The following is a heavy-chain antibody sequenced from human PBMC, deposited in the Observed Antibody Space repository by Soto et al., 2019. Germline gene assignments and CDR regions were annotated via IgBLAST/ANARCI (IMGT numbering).Heavy chain of an antibody. CDR1: GFSFYSYA. CDR3: AKLPYYDIFPPGWFDP. D-gene: IGHD3-9*01. J-gene: IGHJ5*02. Sequence: GGSLRLSCAASGFSFYSYAMSWVRQAPGKGLEWVSAVSGNGETTYHADSVKGRVTISRDNDKNTLFLQMNSLRAEDTAVYYCAKLPYYDIFPPGWFDPWGLGTRVTVSS. CDR2: VSGNGETT. V-gene: IGHV3-23*01.